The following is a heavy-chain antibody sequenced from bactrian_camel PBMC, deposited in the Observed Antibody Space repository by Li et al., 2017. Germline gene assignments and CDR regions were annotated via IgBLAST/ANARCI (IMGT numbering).Heavy chain of an antibody. D-gene: IGHD5*01. J-gene: IGHJ4*01. CDR2: IDDGGGTT. Sequence: VQLVESGGGLVQPGGSLRLSRAASRFTFSSYSMTWVRQTPGKGLEWVSAIDDGGGTTYYADSEKGRFTISRDNARNTMYLQMNSLKTDDAAVYYCATNFYYGFGNWGQGTQVTVS. V-gene: IGHV3S40*01. CDR1: RFTFSSYS. CDR3: ATNFYYGFGN.